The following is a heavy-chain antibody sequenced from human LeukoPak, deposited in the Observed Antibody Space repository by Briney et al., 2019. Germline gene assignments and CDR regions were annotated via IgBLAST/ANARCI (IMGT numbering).Heavy chain of an antibody. J-gene: IGHJ4*02. CDR1: GFTFSSYA. Sequence: GGSLRLSCGASGFTFSSYAMSWVRQAPGKGLEWVSVISGSGGDRHYADSVKGRSTISRDNSKNTLYLQMTSLRVDDTAVYYCTKDIAAAVPYYFDYWGQGTLVTVSS. CDR2: ISGSGGDR. D-gene: IGHD6-13*01. CDR3: TKDIAAAVPYYFDY. V-gene: IGHV3-23*01.